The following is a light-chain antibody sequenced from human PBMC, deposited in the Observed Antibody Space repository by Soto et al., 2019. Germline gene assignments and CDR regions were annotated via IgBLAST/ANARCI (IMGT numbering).Light chain of an antibody. CDR2: WAS. CDR1: QSVLYSSNNKIY. J-gene: IGKJ1*01. V-gene: IGKV4-1*01. Sequence: DIVMTQSPDSLAVSLGERATINCKSSQSVLYSSNNKIYLAWYQQKPGQPPKLLIYWASTRESGVPDRFSGSGSGTGFTLTISSLQAEDVAVYYCQQYYSTPPTFGQGTKVEIK. CDR3: QQYYSTPPT.